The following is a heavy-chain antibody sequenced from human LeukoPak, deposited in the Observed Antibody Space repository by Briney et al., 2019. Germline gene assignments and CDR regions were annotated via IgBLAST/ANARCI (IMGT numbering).Heavy chain of an antibody. V-gene: IGHV4-39*02. CDR2: IYYSGST. J-gene: IGHJ4*02. D-gene: IGHD4-11*01. CDR1: GGSISSSPYS. CDR3: AGRLV. Sequence: SETLSLTCTVSGGSISSSPYSWNWIRQPPGKGLEWIGSIYYSGSTYYNPSLKSRVTISVDTSKDHFSLRLTSVTAADTAVYFCAGRLVWGQGTLVTVSS.